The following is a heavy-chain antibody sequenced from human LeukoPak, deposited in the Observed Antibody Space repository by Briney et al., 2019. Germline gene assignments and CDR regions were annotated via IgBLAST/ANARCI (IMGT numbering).Heavy chain of an antibody. J-gene: IGHJ4*02. CDR2: IKQDGSEK. CDR3: ARDLSGSSWSYYFDY. Sequence: PGGSLRLSCAASGFTFSSYWMSWVRQAPGKGLEWVANIKQDGSEKYYVDSVKGRFAISRDNAKNSLYLQMNSLRDEDTAVYYCARDLSGSSWSYYFDYWGQGTLVTVSS. D-gene: IGHD6-13*01. V-gene: IGHV3-7*01. CDR1: GFTFSSYW.